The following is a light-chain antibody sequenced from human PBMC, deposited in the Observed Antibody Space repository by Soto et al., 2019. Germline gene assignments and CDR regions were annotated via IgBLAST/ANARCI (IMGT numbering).Light chain of an antibody. J-gene: IGLJ2*01. CDR1: SSDVGGYNY. CDR2: EVS. CDR3: SSYAGSNTYVV. V-gene: IGLV2-8*01. Sequence: QSALTQPPSASGSPGQSVTISCTGTSSDVGGYNYVSWYQQHPGKAPKLMIYEVSKRPSRVPDRFSGSKSGNTASLTVSGLQAEDEADYYCSSYAGSNTYVVFGGGTKLTVL.